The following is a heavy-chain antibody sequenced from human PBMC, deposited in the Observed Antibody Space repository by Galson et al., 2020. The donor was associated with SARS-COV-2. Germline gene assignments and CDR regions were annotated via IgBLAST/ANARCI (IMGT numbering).Heavy chain of an antibody. CDR3: ARASGVVVITSHFDY. V-gene: IGHV5-51*01. CDR2: IYPGDSDT. J-gene: IGHJ4*02. Sequence: GESLKISCKGSGYSFTSYWIGWVRQMPGKGLEWMGIIYPGDSDTRYSPSFQGQVTISADKSISTAYLQWSSLKASDTAMYYCARASGVVVITSHFDYWGQGTLVTVS. CDR1: GYSFTSYW. D-gene: IGHD3-22*01.